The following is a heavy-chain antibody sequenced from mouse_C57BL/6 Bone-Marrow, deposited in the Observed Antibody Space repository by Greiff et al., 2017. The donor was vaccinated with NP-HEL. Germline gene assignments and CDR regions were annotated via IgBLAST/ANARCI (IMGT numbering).Heavy chain of an antibody. J-gene: IGHJ1*03. CDR3: ARVSTTVVATYWYFDV. Sequence: EVKLVESGGGLVQSGRSLRLSCATSGFTFSDFYMEWVRQAPGKGLEWIAASRNKANDYTTEYSASVKGRFIVSRDTSQSILYLQMNALRAEDTAIYYCARVSTTVVATYWYFDVWGTGTTVTVSS. D-gene: IGHD1-1*01. CDR1: GFTFSDFY. CDR2: SRNKANDYTT. V-gene: IGHV7-1*01.